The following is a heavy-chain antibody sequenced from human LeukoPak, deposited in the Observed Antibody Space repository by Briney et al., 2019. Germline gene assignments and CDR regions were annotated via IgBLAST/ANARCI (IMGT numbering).Heavy chain of an antibody. J-gene: IGHJ4*02. Sequence: GGSLRLSGAASGVTFDDYAMHWVRQAPGKGLEWVSGISWNSGSIGYADSVKGRFTISRDNAKNSLYLQMNSLRAEDTALYYCAKDSGQWLVPGLFDYWGQGTLVTVSS. D-gene: IGHD6-19*01. CDR3: AKDSGQWLVPGLFDY. V-gene: IGHV3-9*01. CDR1: GVTFDDYA. CDR2: ISWNSGSI.